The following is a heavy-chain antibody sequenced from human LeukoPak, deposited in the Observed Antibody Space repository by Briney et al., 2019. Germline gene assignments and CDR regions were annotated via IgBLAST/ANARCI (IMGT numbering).Heavy chain of an antibody. D-gene: IGHD6-19*01. J-gene: IGHJ4*02. CDR1: SFTFSSYT. Sequence: GGSLRLSCAASSFTFSSYTMNWVRQAPGKGLEWVSSISSNSKYIHYADSLKGRFIISRDNANNSLYLQMNSLGVEDTAVYYCARDLEWLVRFDSWGQGTLVTVSS. V-gene: IGHV3-21*06. CDR2: ISSNSKYI. CDR3: ARDLEWLVRFDS.